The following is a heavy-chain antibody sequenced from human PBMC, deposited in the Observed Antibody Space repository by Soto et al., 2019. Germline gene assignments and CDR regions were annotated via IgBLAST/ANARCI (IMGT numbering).Heavy chain of an antibody. CDR2: IYYSGST. J-gene: IGHJ5*02. V-gene: IGHV4-59*08. CDR1: GGSFTSYY. D-gene: IGHD6-6*01. CDR3: ARHTLYSSSSGEVNWFDP. Sequence: SETLSLPCTVSGGSFTSYYWSWIRQPPGKGLEWIGYIYYSGSTYYNPSLKSRVTISVDTSKNQFSLKLSSVTAADTAVYYCARHTLYSSSSGEVNWFDPWGQGTLVTVSS.